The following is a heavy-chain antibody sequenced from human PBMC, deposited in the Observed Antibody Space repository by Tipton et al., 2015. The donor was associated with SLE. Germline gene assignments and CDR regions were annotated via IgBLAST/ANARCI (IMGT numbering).Heavy chain of an antibody. CDR1: GGSISSSSYY. V-gene: IGHV4-39*07. D-gene: IGHD6-19*01. CDR3: ASGRGSGWFFDY. CDR2: IYYSGST. Sequence: TLSLTCTVSGGSISSSSYYWGWIRQPPGKGLDWIGSIYYSGSTYYNPSLKSRVTISVDTSKNQFSLKLSSVTAADTAVYYCASGRGSGWFFDYWGQGTLVTVSS. J-gene: IGHJ4*02.